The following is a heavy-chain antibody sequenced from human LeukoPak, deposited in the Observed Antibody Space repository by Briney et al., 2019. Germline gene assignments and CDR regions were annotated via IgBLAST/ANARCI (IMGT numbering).Heavy chain of an antibody. CDR2: IYYSGST. D-gene: IGHD5-12*01. CDR1: GGSISSYY. J-gene: IGHJ4*02. V-gene: IGHV4-59*12. Sequence: SETLSLTCTVSGGSISSYYWSWIRQPPGKGLEWIGYIYYSGSTNYNPSLKSRVTISVDTSKNQFSLKLSSVTASDTAVYYCARESGYGACDYWGQGILVTVSS. CDR3: ARESGYGACDY.